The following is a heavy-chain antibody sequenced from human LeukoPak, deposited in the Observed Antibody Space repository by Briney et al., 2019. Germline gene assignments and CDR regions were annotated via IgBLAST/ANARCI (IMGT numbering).Heavy chain of an antibody. CDR3: ATDRATQYFDY. V-gene: IGHV3-30*02. D-gene: IGHD2-15*01. Sequence: GSLRLSCAASGITFRSYGMHWVRQAPGEGLEWVAFIWYDGSNKYYADSVKGRFTISRDNSRNTLFLQMNSLRAEDTAVYYCATDRATQYFDYWGQGTLVSVSS. CDR2: IWYDGSNK. CDR1: GITFRSYG. J-gene: IGHJ4*02.